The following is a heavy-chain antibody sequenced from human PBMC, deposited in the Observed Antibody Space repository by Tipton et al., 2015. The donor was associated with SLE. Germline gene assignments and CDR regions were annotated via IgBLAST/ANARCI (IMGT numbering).Heavy chain of an antibody. CDR3: ARRPPYQPRNEYFDL. D-gene: IGHD2-2*01. V-gene: IGHV4-59*08. Sequence: GLVKPSETLSLTCTVSGGSISSYYWSWIRQPPGKGLEWIGSIYYSGSTYYNPSLKSRVTISVDTSKSQFSLKLSSVTATDTAVYYCARRPPYQPRNEYFDLWGRGTLVTVSS. CDR2: IYYSGST. J-gene: IGHJ2*01. CDR1: GGSISSYY.